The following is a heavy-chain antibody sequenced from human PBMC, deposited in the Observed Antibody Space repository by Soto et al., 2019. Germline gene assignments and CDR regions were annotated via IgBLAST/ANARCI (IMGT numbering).Heavy chain of an antibody. CDR1: GFTFSDYY. CDR3: ARGGYKYSSGWPTRPHDP. J-gene: IGHJ5*02. CDR2: ISSSGSTI. D-gene: IGHD6-19*01. V-gene: IGHV3-11*01. Sequence: GGSLRLSCAASGFTFSDYYMSWIRQAPGKGLEWVSYISSSGSTIYYADSVKGRFTISRDNAKNSLYLQMNSLRAEDTAVYYCARGGYKYSSGWPTRPHDPWGQGTLVTVSS.